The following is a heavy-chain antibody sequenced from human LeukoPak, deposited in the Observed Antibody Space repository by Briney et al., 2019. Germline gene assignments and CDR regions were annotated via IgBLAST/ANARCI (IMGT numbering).Heavy chain of an antibody. D-gene: IGHD7-27*01. Sequence: SETLSLTCTVSGGSINNYYWSWIRQPPGKGLEWIGYIYYSGSTNYNPSLKSRVTISVDTSKNQFSLKLSSVTAADTAVYYCARRPPTWGSGSLFDYWGQGTLVTVSS. J-gene: IGHJ4*02. V-gene: IGHV4-59*01. CDR1: GGSINNYY. CDR3: ARRPPTWGSGSLFDY. CDR2: IYYSGST.